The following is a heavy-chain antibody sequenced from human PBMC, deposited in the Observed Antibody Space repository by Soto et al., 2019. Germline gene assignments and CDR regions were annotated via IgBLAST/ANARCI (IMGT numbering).Heavy chain of an antibody. D-gene: IGHD1-7*01. CDR1: GSSISSTSHY. J-gene: IGHJ1*01. CDR3: GRHRAGTGWGAEYFEG. V-gene: IGHV4-39*01. CDR2: LYYSGTS. Sequence: QLQMQESGPGLVKPSQTLSLTCAVSGSSISSTSHYWGWIRQPPGKGPEWIGSLYYSGTSHYNPSLKSRATISVDTSKNQVSLKLSSVAAADTAVYYCGRHRAGTGWGAEYFEGWGQGTLVTVSS.